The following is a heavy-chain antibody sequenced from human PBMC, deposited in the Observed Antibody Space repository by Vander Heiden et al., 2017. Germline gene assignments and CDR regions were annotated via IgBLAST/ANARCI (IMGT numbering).Heavy chain of an antibody. V-gene: IGHV3-48*02. J-gene: IGHJ4*02. Sequence: EVQLVESGGGLVTPGGALEPPCATSGFTFSSYSMNWVRQAPGKGLEWVSYISSSSSTIYYADSVKGRFTISRDNAKNSLYLQMNSLRDEDTAVYYCARFGQLVRGFDYWGQGTLVTVSS. CDR1: GFTFSSYS. D-gene: IGHD6-13*01. CDR3: ARFGQLVRGFDY. CDR2: ISSSSSTI.